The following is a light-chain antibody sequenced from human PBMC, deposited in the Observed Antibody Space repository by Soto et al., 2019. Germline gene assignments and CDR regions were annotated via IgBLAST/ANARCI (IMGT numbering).Light chain of an antibody. CDR3: QQYNGYWT. CDR2: EAS. Sequence: DIQMTQSPSTLSASVGDRVTITCRASQSISDSLAWYQQKPGKAPKLLIYEASSLKSGVPSRFSGSRSGTEYTLTISSLQRDDFATYYCQQYNGYWTFGQATKVEIK. CDR1: QSISDS. J-gene: IGKJ1*01. V-gene: IGKV1-5*03.